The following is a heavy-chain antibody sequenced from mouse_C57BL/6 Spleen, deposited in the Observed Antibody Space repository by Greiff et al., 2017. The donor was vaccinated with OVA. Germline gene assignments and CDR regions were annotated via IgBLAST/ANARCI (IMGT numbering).Heavy chain of an antibody. V-gene: IGHV3-6*01. J-gene: IGHJ1*03. CDR3: AREDLAGYFDV. CDR1: GYSITSGYY. D-gene: IGHD6-1*01. CDR2: ISYDGSN. Sequence: EVKLMESGPGLVKPSQSLSLTCSVTGYSITSGYYWNWIRQFPGNKLEWMGYISYDGSNNYNPSLKNRISITRDTSKNQFFLKLNSVTTEDTATYYCAREDLAGYFDVWGTGTTVTVSS.